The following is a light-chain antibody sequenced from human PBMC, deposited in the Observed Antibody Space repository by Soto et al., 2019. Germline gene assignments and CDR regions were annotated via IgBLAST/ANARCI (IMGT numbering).Light chain of an antibody. J-gene: IGKJ1*01. CDR1: QSLVYSDGNTY. CDR3: MQGTHWPPVT. Sequence: DVVITQSPLSLPVTLGQSASISCRSSQSLVYSDGNTYLSWFQLRPGQSPRRLIYKVSNRDSGVPDRFSGSGSGTDFTLKISRVEADDVGVYYCMQGTHWPPVTFGQGTKVEIK. V-gene: IGKV2-30*01. CDR2: KVS.